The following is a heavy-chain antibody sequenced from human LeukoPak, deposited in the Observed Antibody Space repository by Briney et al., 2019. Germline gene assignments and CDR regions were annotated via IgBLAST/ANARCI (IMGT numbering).Heavy chain of an antibody. CDR3: ARRAPSHDFDD. V-gene: IGHV3-7*01. CDR1: GFTFSSYW. J-gene: IGHJ4*02. CDR2: IKEDGGEK. Sequence: GGSLRLSCAASGFTFSSYWMSWVRQAPGKGLEWVANIKEDGGEKYSVDSVKGRFTISRDNAKNSLYLQMNSLRVEDTALYYCARRAPSHDFDDWGQGTLVTVSS.